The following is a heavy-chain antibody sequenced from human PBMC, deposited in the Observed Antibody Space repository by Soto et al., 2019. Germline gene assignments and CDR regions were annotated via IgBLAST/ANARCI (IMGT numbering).Heavy chain of an antibody. CDR2: ISGSGGST. CDR3: ARDDTMMPYNWFDP. V-gene: IGHV3-23*01. Sequence: LRLSCSASGFTCSSYAMSWVRQAPGKGLEWVSAISGSGGSTYYADSVKGRFTISRDNSKNTLYLQMNSLRAEDTAVYYCARDDTMMPYNWFDPWGQGTLVTVSS. D-gene: IGHD3-22*01. J-gene: IGHJ5*02. CDR1: GFTCSSYA.